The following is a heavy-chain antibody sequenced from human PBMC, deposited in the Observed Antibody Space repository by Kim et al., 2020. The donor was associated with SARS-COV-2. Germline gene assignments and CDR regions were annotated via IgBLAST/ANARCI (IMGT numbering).Heavy chain of an antibody. J-gene: IGHJ5*01. Sequence: GGSLRLSCAASGFIFDDYGMCWVRQAPGRGLEWVSSITWNSRGVDYADFVRGRFTISRDNAKNSLYLQMNSLRPEDTALYYCAKGSDGTITNWFDSWGQGILVTVSS. D-gene: IGHD2-8*01. CDR2: ITWNSRGV. CDR3: AKGSDGTITNWFDS. CDR1: GFIFDDYG. V-gene: IGHV3-9*01.